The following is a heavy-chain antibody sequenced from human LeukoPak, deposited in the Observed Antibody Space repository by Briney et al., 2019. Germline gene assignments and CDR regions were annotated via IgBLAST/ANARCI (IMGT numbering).Heavy chain of an antibody. Sequence: ASVKVSCKASGYTFTGYYMHWVRQAPGQGLEWMGWINPNSGGTNYAQKFQGRVTMTRDTSISTAYMELSRLRSDDTAVYYCARDGSGSGANKEWFDPWRQGTLVTVSS. CDR1: GYTFTGYY. D-gene: IGHD1-26*01. CDR2: INPNSGGT. J-gene: IGHJ5*02. CDR3: ARDGSGSGANKEWFDP. V-gene: IGHV1-2*02.